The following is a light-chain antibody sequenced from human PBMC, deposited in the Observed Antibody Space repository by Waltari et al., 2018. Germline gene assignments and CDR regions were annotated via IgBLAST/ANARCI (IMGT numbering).Light chain of an antibody. Sequence: DIVLTQSPDSLAVSLGERATINCKSSQSLLSSFNSKTYIAWYQHKPGQPPKLLINWASARGSGVPERFSGSGSETDFTLTISRLQAEDVAVYYCHHYYIPPLTFGQGTRLEIK. J-gene: IGKJ5*01. CDR3: HHYYIPPLT. CDR2: WAS. CDR1: QSLLSSFNSKTY. V-gene: IGKV4-1*01.